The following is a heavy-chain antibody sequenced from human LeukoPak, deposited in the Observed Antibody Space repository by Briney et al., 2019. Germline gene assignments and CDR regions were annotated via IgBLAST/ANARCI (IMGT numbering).Heavy chain of an antibody. Sequence: GASVKVSCKASGYTFTGYYMHWVRQAPGQGLEWMGWINPNSGGTNYAQKFQGRVTMTRDTSISTAYMELSRLRSDDTAVYYCARFTSLLITGTTFREHADAFDIWGQGTMVTVSS. CDR2: INPNSGGT. D-gene: IGHD1-20*01. CDR1: GYTFTGYY. V-gene: IGHV1-2*02. CDR3: ARFTSLLITGTTFREHADAFDI. J-gene: IGHJ3*02.